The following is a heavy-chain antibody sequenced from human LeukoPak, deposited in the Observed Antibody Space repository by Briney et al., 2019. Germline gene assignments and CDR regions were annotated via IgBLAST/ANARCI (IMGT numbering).Heavy chain of an antibody. D-gene: IGHD3-10*01. J-gene: IGHJ5*02. Sequence: PSETLSLTCAVYGGSFSGYYWSWIRQPPGKGLEWIGEINHSGSTNYNPSLKSRVTISVDTSKNQLSLKLSSVTAADTAVYYCASRLLWFMGFDPWGQGTLVTVSS. CDR3: ASRLLWFMGFDP. CDR2: INHSGST. CDR1: GGSFSGYY. V-gene: IGHV4-34*01.